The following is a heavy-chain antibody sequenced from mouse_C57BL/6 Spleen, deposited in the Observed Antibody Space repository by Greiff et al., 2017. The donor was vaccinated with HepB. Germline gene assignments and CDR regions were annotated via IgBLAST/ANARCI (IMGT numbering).Heavy chain of an antibody. CDR1: GYTFTSYW. CDR3: ARDHYGYDAWFAY. CDR2: INPSSGYT. D-gene: IGHD2-2*01. J-gene: IGHJ3*01. V-gene: IGHV1-7*01. Sequence: VMLVESGAELAKPGASVKLSCKASGYTFTSYWMHWVKQRPGQGLEWIGYINPSSGYTKYNQKFKDKATLTADKSSSTAYMQLSSLTYEDSAVYYCARDHYGYDAWFAYWGQGTLVTVSA.